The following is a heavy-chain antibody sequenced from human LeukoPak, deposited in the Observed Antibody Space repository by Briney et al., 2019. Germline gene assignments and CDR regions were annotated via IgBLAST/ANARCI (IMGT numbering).Heavy chain of an antibody. Sequence: SETLSLTCAVYGGSFSGYYWSWIRQPPGKGLEWIGYIYYSGSTNYNPSLKSRVTISVDTSKNQFSLKLSSVTAADTAVYYCARARLLWFGRHPYYFDYWGQGTLVTVSS. CDR1: GGSFSGYY. D-gene: IGHD3-10*01. CDR3: ARARLLWFGRHPYYFDY. V-gene: IGHV4-59*01. CDR2: IYYSGST. J-gene: IGHJ4*02.